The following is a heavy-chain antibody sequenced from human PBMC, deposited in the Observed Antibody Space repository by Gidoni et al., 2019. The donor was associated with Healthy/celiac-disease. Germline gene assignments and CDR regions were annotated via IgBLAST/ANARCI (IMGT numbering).Heavy chain of an antibody. CDR3: ARGLGYCSSTSCYRPYYYYYGMDV. D-gene: IGHD2-2*01. Sequence: QVQLQQWGAGLLKPSETLSLTCAVYGGSFSGYYWSWIRQPPGKGLDWIGEINHSGSTNYNPSLKSRVNKSVDTAKKQFSLKLSSVTAADTAVYYCARGLGYCSSTSCYRPYYYYYGMDVWGQGTTVTVSS. V-gene: IGHV4-34*01. J-gene: IGHJ6*02. CDR2: INHSGST. CDR1: GGSFSGYY.